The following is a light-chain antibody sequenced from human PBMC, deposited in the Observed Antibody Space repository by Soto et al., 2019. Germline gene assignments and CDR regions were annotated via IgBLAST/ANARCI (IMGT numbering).Light chain of an antibody. V-gene: IGLV2-11*01. CDR1: SSDVGGYKY. Sequence: QSVLTQPRSVSGSPGQSVTISCTGTSSDVGGYKYVSWYQQHPGKAPKFMIYDVSERPSGVPDRFSGSKSGNTASLTISGLLAEVEADYYCCSYAGSYSWVFGGGTKLTVL. J-gene: IGLJ3*02. CDR2: DVS. CDR3: CSYAGSYSWV.